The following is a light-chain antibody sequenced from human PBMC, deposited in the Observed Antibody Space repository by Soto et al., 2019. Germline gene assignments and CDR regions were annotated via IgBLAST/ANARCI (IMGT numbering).Light chain of an antibody. V-gene: IGKV3-20*01. J-gene: IGKJ4*01. CDR1: QSVTSSY. CDR3: QQYDTSHLT. CDR2: AIS. Sequence: ENVLTQSPGTLSLSPGERATLSCTASQSVTSSYLAWYQQKPGQAPSLLIYAISSRATGIPDRFSGSGSGTDFTLTISRLEPEDFAVYYCQQYDTSHLTFGGGTKVEIK.